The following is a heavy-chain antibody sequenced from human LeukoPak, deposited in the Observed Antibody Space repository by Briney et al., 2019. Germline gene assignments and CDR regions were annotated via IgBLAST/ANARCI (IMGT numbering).Heavy chain of an antibody. CDR2: IIPIFGTA. V-gene: IGHV1-69*05. D-gene: IGHD6-13*01. J-gene: IGHJ3*02. CDR3: AKDKSIAAANDAFDI. CDR1: GGTFSSYA. Sequence: SVKVSCKASGGTFSSYAISWVRQAPGQGLEWMGGIIPIFGTANYAQKFQGRVTITTDESTSTAYMELSSLRAEDTAVYYCAKDKSIAAANDAFDIWGQGTMVTVSS.